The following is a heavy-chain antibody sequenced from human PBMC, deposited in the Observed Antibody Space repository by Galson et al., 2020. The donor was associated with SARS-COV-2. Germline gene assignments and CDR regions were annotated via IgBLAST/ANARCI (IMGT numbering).Heavy chain of an antibody. CDR2: IVVGSGNT. J-gene: IGHJ5*02. CDR1: GFTFTSSA. CDR3: AAALWDYDILTGYYFPGGFDP. Sequence: SVKVSCKASGFTFTSSAVQWVRQARGQRLEWIGWIVVGSGNTNYAQKFQERVTITRDMSTSTAYMELSSLRSEDTAVYYCAAALWDYDILTGYYFPGGFDPWGQGTLVTVSS. V-gene: IGHV1-58*01. D-gene: IGHD3-9*01.